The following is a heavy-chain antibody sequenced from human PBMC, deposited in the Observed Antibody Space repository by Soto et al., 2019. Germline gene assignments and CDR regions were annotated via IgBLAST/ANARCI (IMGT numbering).Heavy chain of an antibody. CDR1: GGSFSGYY. CDR2: INHSGST. D-gene: IGHD6-13*01. Sequence: QVQLQQWGAGLLKPSETLSLTCAVYGGSFSGYYWSWIRQPPGKGLEWIGEINHSGSTNYNPSLKSRVTISVDTSKNQFSLKLSSVTDADTAVYYCARSLIAAAGTEWDWFDPWGQGTLVTVSS. V-gene: IGHV4-34*01. J-gene: IGHJ5*02. CDR3: ARSLIAAAGTEWDWFDP.